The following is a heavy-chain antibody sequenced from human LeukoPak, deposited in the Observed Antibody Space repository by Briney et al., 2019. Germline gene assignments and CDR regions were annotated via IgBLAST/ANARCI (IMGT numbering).Heavy chain of an antibody. Sequence: GGSLRLSCTGSGVTFEDYYLSWIRQAPGKGLEWISYVSSTGGDKFYADPVKGRFTISRDNARNSLYMEMNDLIAEDTAFYYCARGENGSFDHWGQGTLVVVSS. CDR2: VSSTGGDK. J-gene: IGHJ4*02. CDR3: ARGENGSFDH. V-gene: IGHV3-11*01. D-gene: IGHD3-10*01. CDR1: GVTFEDYY.